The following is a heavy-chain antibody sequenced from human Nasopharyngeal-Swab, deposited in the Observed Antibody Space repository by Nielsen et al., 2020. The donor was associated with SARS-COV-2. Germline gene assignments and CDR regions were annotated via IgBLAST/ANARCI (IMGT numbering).Heavy chain of an antibody. J-gene: IGHJ4*02. CDR1: GFTFGDYA. CDR2: IRSKAYGGTT. D-gene: IGHD2-2*01. CDR3: TSWSSTSCYAAD. V-gene: IGHV3-49*03. Sequence: GGSLRLSCTASGFTFGDYAMSWFRQAPGKGLEWVGFIRSKAYGGTTEYAASVKGRFTISRDDSNSIAYLQMNSLKTEDTAVYYCTSWSSTSCYAADWGQGTLVTVSS.